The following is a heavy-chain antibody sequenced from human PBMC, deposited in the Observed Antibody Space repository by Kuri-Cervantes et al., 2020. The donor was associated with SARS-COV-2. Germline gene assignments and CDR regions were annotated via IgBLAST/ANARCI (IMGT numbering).Heavy chain of an antibody. CDR2: ISGSSDYT. CDR1: GFTFSNYV. J-gene: IGHJ4*02. D-gene: IGHD3-10*01. CDR3: AKRLVVPTNGTDYFDY. Sequence: GGSLRLSCVASGFTFSNYVIHWVRQAPGKGLEWVSTISGSSDYTYYAESVDYAESVEGRFTISRDISKKTLYLQMHRLRAEDTAVYYCAKRLVVPTNGTDYFDYWGQGTLVTVSS. V-gene: IGHV3-23*01.